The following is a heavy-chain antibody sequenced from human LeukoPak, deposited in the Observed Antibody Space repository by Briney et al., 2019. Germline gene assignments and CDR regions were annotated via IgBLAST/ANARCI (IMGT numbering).Heavy chain of an antibody. CDR1: GFTFSSYG. CDR2: IWYDGSNK. J-gene: IGHJ4*02. D-gene: IGHD6-19*01. V-gene: IGHV3-33*01. Sequence: GGSLRLSCAASGFTFSSYGMHWVRQAPGKGLGWVAVIWYDGSNKYYADSVKGRFTISRDNSKNTLYLQMNSLRAEDTAVYYCARDGIAVAGTSGDYFDYWGQGTLVTVSS. CDR3: ARDGIAVAGTSGDYFDY.